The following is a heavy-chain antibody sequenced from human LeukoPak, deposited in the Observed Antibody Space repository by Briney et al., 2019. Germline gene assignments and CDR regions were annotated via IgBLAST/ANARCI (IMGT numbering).Heavy chain of an antibody. CDR3: ARESSGYYFDY. Sequence: GGSLRLSCAASGFTFTSYSMNWVRQAPGKGLEWVSTISGGGSTYYADSVKGRFTISRDSSKNTLYLQMNTLRAEDTAVYYCARESSGYYFDYWGQGTLVTVSS. V-gene: IGHV3-23*01. CDR2: ISGGGST. J-gene: IGHJ4*02. D-gene: IGHD6-25*01. CDR1: GFTFTSYS.